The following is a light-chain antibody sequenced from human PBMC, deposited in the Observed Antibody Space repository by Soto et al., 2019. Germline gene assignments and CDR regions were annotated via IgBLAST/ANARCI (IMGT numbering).Light chain of an antibody. J-gene: IGKJ1*01. CDR2: DAS. CDR3: QQYNSYAWT. Sequence: DIQMPQSPSTLSASVGDRVTITCRASQSISSCLSWYRQKPGKAPKLLIYDASSLESGVPSRFSGSGSGTEFTLTISSLQPDDFATYYCQQYNSYAWTFGQGTKVDI. CDR1: QSISSC. V-gene: IGKV1-5*01.